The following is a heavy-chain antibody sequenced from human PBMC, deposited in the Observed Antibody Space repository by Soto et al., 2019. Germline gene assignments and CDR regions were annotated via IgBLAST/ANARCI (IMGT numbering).Heavy chain of an antibody. D-gene: IGHD3-22*01. Sequence: QVKLVQSGAEVKRPGSSVKVSCKASGDSFSRSTFSWVRQAPGQGLEWMGRFIPMLGIANYAQTFQGRVTITADKSTSTAYMDLSSLRSEDTAVYYCASLYDDTRGNFDYWGQGTLVTVSS. J-gene: IGHJ4*02. CDR3: ASLYDDTRGNFDY. V-gene: IGHV1-69*02. CDR2: FIPMLGIA. CDR1: GDSFSRST.